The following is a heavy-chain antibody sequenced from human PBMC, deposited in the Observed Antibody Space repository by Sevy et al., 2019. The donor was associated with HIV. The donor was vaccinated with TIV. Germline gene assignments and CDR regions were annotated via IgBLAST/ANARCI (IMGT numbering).Heavy chain of an antibody. CDR2: IYYSGNT. CDR3: ARDEYTYGHFDY. Sequence: SETLSLTCTVSGGSISSGGYYWSWIRQHPGKGLEWIGYIYYSGNTYCNPSLKSRVTISVDTSKNQFSLKLRSVTAADTAVYYCARDEYTYGHFDYWGPGTLVTVSS. D-gene: IGHD5-18*01. CDR1: GGSISSGGYY. J-gene: IGHJ4*02. V-gene: IGHV4-31*03.